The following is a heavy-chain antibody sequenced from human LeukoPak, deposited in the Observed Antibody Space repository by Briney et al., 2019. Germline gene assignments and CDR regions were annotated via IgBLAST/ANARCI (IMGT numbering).Heavy chain of an antibody. CDR2: ITHIGST. CDR3: ARGIAAAGKLDP. J-gene: IGHJ5*02. D-gene: IGHD6-13*01. CDR1: GGSLSGYY. Sequence: SETLSLTCAVYGGSLSGYYWSWIRQPPGKGLEWMGEITHIGSTNYNPSLKSRVTTSVDTSKNKFSLQLSSVTAADTAVYYCARGIAAAGKLDPWGQGTLVTVSS. V-gene: IGHV4-34*01.